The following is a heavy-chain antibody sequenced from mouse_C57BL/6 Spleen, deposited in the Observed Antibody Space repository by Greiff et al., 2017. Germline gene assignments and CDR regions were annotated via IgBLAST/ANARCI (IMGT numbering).Heavy chain of an antibody. CDR3: AREVGTHFDY. V-gene: IGHV5-4*01. D-gene: IGHD3-3*01. J-gene: IGHJ2*01. CDR2: ISDGGSYT. Sequence: EVQLVESGGGLVKPGGSLQLSCAASGFTFSSYAMSWVRQTPEKRLEWFATISDGGSYTYYPDNVKGRFTISRDNAKTHLYLQMGQPKSEDTTMYYCAREVGTHFDYWGQGTTLTVSS. CDR1: GFTFSSYA.